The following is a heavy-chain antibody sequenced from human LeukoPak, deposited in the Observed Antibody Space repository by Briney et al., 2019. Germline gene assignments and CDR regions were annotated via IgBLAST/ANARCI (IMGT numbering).Heavy chain of an antibody. J-gene: IGHJ4*02. Sequence: SETLSLTCTVSGGSISSYYWSWIRQPPGKGLEWIGYIYYSGSTNYNPSLKSRVTISVDTSKNQFSLKLSSVTAADTAVYYCARGRGSSWYRYFDYGGQGPRVTVSS. CDR3: ARGRGSSWYRYFDY. D-gene: IGHD6-13*01. CDR1: GGSISSYY. V-gene: IGHV4-59*01. CDR2: IYYSGST.